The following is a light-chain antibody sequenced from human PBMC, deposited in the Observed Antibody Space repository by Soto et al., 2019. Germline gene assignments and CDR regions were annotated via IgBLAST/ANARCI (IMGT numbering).Light chain of an antibody. V-gene: IGKV1-39*01. CDR2: AAS. CDR3: QQSYSTYWT. CDR1: QSISSY. Sequence: DIQMTQSPSSLSASVGDRVTITCRASQSISSYLNWYQQKPGKAPKLLIYAASSLQSRVPSRFSGSGSGTDFTLTISSLQPEDFATYYCQQSYSTYWTFGQGTKVEIK. J-gene: IGKJ1*01.